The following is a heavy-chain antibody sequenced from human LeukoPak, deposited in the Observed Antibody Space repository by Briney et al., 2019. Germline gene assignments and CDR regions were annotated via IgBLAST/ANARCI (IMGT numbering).Heavy chain of an antibody. J-gene: IGHJ4*02. CDR3: AKIVGSRGGGTFDY. CDR2: ICGSGGST. CDR1: GFTFSSYA. D-gene: IGHD3-10*01. V-gene: IGHV3-23*01. Sequence: GGSLRLSCAASGFTFSSYAMSWVRQAPGKGLEWVSAICGSGGSTYYADSVKGRFTISRDNSKNTLYLQMNSLRAEDTAVYYCAKIVGSRGGGTFDYWGQGTLVTVSS.